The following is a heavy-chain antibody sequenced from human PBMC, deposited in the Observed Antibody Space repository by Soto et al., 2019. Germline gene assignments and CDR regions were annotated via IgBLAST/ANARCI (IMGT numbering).Heavy chain of an antibody. CDR1: GFTFSSYG. CDR3: ARAASYYSHDPPSGWFDP. D-gene: IGHD3-10*01. J-gene: IGHJ5*02. Sequence: GGSLRLSCAASGFTFSSYGMHWVRQAPGKGLEWVAVIWYDGSNKYYADSVKGRFTISRDNSKNTLYLQMNSLRAEDTAVYYCARAASYYSHDPPSGWFDPWGQGTLVT. V-gene: IGHV3-33*01. CDR2: IWYDGSNK.